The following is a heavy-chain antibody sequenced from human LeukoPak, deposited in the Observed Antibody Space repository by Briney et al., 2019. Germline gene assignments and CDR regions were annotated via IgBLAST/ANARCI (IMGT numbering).Heavy chain of an antibody. Sequence: GGSLRLSCAPSGFSVSSYYLSWVRQAPGKGLEWVSVIYTGGSTYYADSVMGRFTISRDTSKNTLFLQMNSLRAEDTAVYYCARDVGKGTGYWGQGTLVTVSS. CDR2: IYTGGST. D-gene: IGHD1-1*01. J-gene: IGHJ4*02. CDR3: ARDVGKGTGY. V-gene: IGHV3-53*01. CDR1: GFSVSSYY.